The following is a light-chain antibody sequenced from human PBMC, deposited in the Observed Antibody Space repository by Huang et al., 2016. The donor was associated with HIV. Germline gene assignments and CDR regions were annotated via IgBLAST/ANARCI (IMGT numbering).Light chain of an antibody. J-gene: IGKJ2*01. Sequence: DIQMTQSPSSLSASVGDRVTLTCRTSQDIGSHLNWYQQRPGRAPKLRIYVSSTLQSGVPSRFSGGGSGTEFTLTISNLQPEDFATYYCQHSYVSLGYTFGQGTKLEI. V-gene: IGKV1-39*01. CDR2: VSS. CDR3: QHSYVSLGYT. CDR1: QDIGSH.